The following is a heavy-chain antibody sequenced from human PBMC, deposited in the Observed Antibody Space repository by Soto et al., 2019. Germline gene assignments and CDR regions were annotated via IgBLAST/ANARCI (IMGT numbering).Heavy chain of an antibody. CDR3: ARDRVLVRGYSYGYYYYGMDV. J-gene: IGHJ6*02. Sequence: SVKVSCKASGGTFSSYAISWVRQAPGQGLEWMGGIIPIFGTANYAQKFQGRVTITADESTSTAYMELSSLRSEDTAVYYCARDRVLVRGYSYGYYYYGMDVWGQGTTVTVSS. CDR1: GGTFSSYA. D-gene: IGHD5-18*01. V-gene: IGHV1-69*13. CDR2: IIPIFGTA.